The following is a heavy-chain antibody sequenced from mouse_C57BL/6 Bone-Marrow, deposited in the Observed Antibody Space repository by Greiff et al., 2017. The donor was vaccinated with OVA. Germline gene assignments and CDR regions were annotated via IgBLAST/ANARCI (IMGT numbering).Heavy chain of an antibody. J-gene: IGHJ2*01. CDR1: GFTFSDYY. Sequence: EVKLVESEGGLVQPGSSMKLSCTASGFTFSDYYMAWVRQVPEKGLEWVANINYDGSSTYYLDSLKSRFIISRDNAKNILYLQMSSLKSEDTATYYCARGWFLDYWGQGTTLTVSS. V-gene: IGHV5-16*01. CDR2: INYDGSST. CDR3: ARGWFLDY. D-gene: IGHD2-2*01.